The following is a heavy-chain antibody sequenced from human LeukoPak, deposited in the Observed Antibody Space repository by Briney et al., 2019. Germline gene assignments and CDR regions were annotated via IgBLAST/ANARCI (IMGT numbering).Heavy chain of an antibody. D-gene: IGHD6-19*01. CDR1: GYTFTSYD. V-gene: IGHV1-8*01. J-gene: IGHJ6*02. Sequence: ASVKVSCKASGYTFTSYDINWVRQATRQGLEWMGWMNPNSGNTGYAQKFQGRVTMTRNTSISTAYMELSSLRSEDTAVYYCARDFYSSGWYPTPGDGMDVWGQGTTVTVSS. CDR2: MNPNSGNT. CDR3: ARDFYSSGWYPTPGDGMDV.